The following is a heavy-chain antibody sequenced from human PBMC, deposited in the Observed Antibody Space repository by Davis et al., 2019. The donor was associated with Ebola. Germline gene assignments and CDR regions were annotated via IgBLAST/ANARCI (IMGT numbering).Heavy chain of an antibody. V-gene: IGHV3-13*01. J-gene: IGHJ4*02. Sequence: GESLKISCAASGFTFSSYDMHWVRQTSGKGLEWVSAIDTAGNTYSPDSVKGRFTISRDNAKNSLYLQMNSLRPEDTAVYYCAKVYEAYCGGDCYSQFEYWGQGTLVTVSS. D-gene: IGHD2-21*02. CDR1: GFTFSSYD. CDR2: IDTAGNT. CDR3: AKVYEAYCGGDCYSQFEY.